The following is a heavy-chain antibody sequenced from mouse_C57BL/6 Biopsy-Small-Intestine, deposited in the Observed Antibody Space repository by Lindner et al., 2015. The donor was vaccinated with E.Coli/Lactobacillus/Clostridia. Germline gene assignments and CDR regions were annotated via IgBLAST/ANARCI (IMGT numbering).Heavy chain of an antibody. CDR3: ARSEAPGRGYLDV. CDR2: IFPVSYKI. J-gene: IGHJ1*03. D-gene: IGHD3-3*01. CDR1: GNTFTDHY. V-gene: IGHV1-75*01. Sequence: VQLQESGPELVKPGASVKISCKASGNTFTDHYINWVKQRPGQGLEWIGWIFPVSYKIYSNEKFKGRATLTVDNSSSTAYMFLTSLTSEDSAVYFCARSEAPGRGYLDVWGTGTTVTVSS.